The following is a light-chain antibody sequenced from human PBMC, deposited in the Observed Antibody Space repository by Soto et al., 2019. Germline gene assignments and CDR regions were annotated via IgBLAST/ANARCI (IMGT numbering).Light chain of an antibody. CDR1: QGVSSY. V-gene: IGKV3D-11*01. J-gene: IGKJ5*01. CDR2: DAS. Sequence: EIVLTQSPATLSLSPGERATLSCRASQGVSSYLAWYRQKPGQAPRLLIYDASNRATGIPARFSGSGPGTDFTLTISSLEPEDFAVYYCQQRSNWQITFGQGTRLEIK. CDR3: QQRSNWQIT.